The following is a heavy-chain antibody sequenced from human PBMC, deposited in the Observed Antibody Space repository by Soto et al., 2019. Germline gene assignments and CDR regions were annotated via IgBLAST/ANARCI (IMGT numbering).Heavy chain of an antibody. V-gene: IGHV4-59*01. CDR3: ARGHRAMEYYYYYGMDV. CDR2: ISYSGST. J-gene: IGHJ6*02. CDR1: GGSISSSY. D-gene: IGHD5-18*01. Sequence: QVQLQESGPGLVKPSETLSLTCSVSGGSISSSYWSWIRQPPGKGLEWIGYISYSGSTTYNPSLKRRLPLSADKSKNQFSLRVSSVTAADTAVYYCARGHRAMEYYYYYGMDVWGQGTTVTVSS.